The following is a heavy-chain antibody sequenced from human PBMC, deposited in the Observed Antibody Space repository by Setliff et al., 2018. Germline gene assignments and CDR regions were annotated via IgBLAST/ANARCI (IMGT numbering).Heavy chain of an antibody. J-gene: IGHJ6*02. D-gene: IGHD1-1*01. CDR2: ITPIFETA. V-gene: IGHV1-69*06. Sequence: PSVKVSCKASGGTFSGYAFSWVRQAPGQGLEWIGGITPIFETAHYAEKFRDRVTITADKSTTTVHMELSSLTSEDTAVYFCARDSVTLGQLERRGGWHYYGMDVWGQGTTVTVSS. CDR1: GGTFSGYA. CDR3: ARDSVTLGQLERRGGWHYYGMDV.